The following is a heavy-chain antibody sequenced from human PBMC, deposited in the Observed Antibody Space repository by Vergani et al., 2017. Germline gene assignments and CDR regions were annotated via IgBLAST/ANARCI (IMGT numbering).Heavy chain of an antibody. Sequence: EVQLVESGGGLVQPGRSLRLSCAASGFTFDDYGMHWVRQAPGKGLEWVSGISWNSGSIGYADSVKGRFTISRDNAKNSQYLQMNSLRAEDMALYYCAKAHSTYWYFDLWGRGTLVTVSS. CDR3: AKAHSTYWYFDL. V-gene: IGHV3-9*03. CDR1: GFTFDDYG. J-gene: IGHJ2*01. CDR2: ISWNSGSI. D-gene: IGHD6-13*01.